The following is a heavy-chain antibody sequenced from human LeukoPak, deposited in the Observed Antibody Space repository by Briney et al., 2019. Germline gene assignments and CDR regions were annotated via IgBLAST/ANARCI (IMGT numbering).Heavy chain of an antibody. CDR1: GYPFTIYG. V-gene: IGHV1-18*01. Sequence: ASVTVSFTASGYPFTIYGIVWGRQGPGQGKEWKGWISAYSGDTNYAQKLQGRVTITTDRSTSTVYMELRSLRFDDTAVYYCARGADYKTVKYDYWGQGTLVTVSS. D-gene: IGHD4-11*01. CDR2: ISAYSGDT. J-gene: IGHJ4*02. CDR3: ARGADYKTVKYDY.